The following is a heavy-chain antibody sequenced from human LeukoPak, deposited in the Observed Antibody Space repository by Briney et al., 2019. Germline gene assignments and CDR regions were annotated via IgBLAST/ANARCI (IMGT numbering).Heavy chain of an antibody. Sequence: EASVKVSCKASGYTFTDYYIHWVRQAPGQGLEWMGWINPDSGGTNYAQKFQGRVTMTRDTSITTVYKEMSRLRSDDTAVFYCTREARAGNWFDPWGQGTLVTVSS. CDR1: GYTFTDYY. CDR2: INPDSGGT. CDR3: TREARAGNWFDP. V-gene: IGHV1-2*02. J-gene: IGHJ5*02. D-gene: IGHD5-12*01.